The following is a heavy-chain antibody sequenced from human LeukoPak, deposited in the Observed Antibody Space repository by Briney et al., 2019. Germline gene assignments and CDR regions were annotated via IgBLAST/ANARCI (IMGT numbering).Heavy chain of an antibody. CDR2: IYYSGST. D-gene: IGHD3-10*01. J-gene: IGHJ6*03. CDR1: GGSFSGYY. CDR3: ARGQQYGSGSYFYYYYYMDV. Sequence: SETLSLTCAVYGGSFSGYYWSWIRQPPGKGLEWIGYIYYSGSTNYNPSLKSRVTISVDTSKNQFSLKLSSVTAADTAVYYCARGQQYGSGSYFYYYYYMDVWGKGTTVTISS. V-gene: IGHV4-59*01.